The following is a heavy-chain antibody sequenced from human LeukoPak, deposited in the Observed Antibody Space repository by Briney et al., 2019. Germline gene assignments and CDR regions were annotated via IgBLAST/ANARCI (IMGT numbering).Heavy chain of an antibody. D-gene: IGHD6-13*01. V-gene: IGHV3-30*02. CDR3: AGEGGVAEAGAFEY. Sequence: GGSLRLSCAASGFTFSNYGMHWVRQAPGKGLEWVAFIRYDGGNIYYADSVQGRLTISRDNSKNTLYLQMNSLRAEDTAVYYCAGEGGVAEAGAFEYWGQGTLVTVSS. CDR2: IRYDGGNI. J-gene: IGHJ4*02. CDR1: GFTFSNYG.